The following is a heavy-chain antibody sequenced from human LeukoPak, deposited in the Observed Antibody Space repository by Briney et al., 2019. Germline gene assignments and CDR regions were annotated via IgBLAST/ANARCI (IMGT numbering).Heavy chain of an antibody. CDR2: ISYDGSNK. D-gene: IGHD5-24*01. CDR3: AKDGPDRWLQFAYYYGMDV. Sequence: GRSLRLSCAASGITFSSYGMHWVRQALGKGLEWVALISYDGSNKYYADSVKGRFTISRDNSKNTLYLQMNSLRAEDTAVYYCAKDGPDRWLQFAYYYGMDVWGQGTTVTVSS. CDR1: GITFSSYG. J-gene: IGHJ6*02. V-gene: IGHV3-30*18.